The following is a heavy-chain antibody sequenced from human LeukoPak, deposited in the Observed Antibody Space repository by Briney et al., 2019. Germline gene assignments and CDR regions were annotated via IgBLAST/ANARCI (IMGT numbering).Heavy chain of an antibody. CDR2: ISSNGGST. CDR1: GFTFSSYP. Sequence: GGSLRLSCAASGFTFSSYPMHWVRQAPGKRLEYVSAISSNGGSTYHANSVKGRFTISRDNSKTTLYLQMGSLRAEDMAVYYCAVSEYYGSGSYSTDASDIWGQGTMVTVSS. CDR3: AVSEYYGSGSYSTDASDI. V-gene: IGHV3-64*01. D-gene: IGHD3-10*01. J-gene: IGHJ3*02.